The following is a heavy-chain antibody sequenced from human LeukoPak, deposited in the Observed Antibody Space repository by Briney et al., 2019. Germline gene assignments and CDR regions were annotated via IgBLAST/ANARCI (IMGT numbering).Heavy chain of an antibody. J-gene: IGHJ4*02. CDR1: GFTFSSYS. D-gene: IGHD4-17*01. CDR3: AKDHDYGDSDY. V-gene: IGHV3-48*04. CDR2: ISSSSSTI. Sequence: GGSLRLSCAASGFTFSSYSMNWVRQAPGKGREWVSYISSSSSTIYYADSVKGRCTISRDNAKNSLYLQMNSLRAEDTAVYYCAKDHDYGDSDYWGQGTLVTVSS.